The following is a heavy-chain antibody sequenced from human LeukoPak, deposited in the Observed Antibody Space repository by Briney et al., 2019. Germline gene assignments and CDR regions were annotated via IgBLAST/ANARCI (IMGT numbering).Heavy chain of an antibody. CDR3: AKALGSSGWPDY. J-gene: IGHJ4*02. CDR1: GFDFGDSV. D-gene: IGHD6-19*01. Sequence: GGSLRLSCAASGFDFGDSVMHWVRQAPGEELEWVAIISRDGTDRRYEDYVKGRFTISRDNSKNTLYLQMNSLRAEDTAVYYCAKALGSSGWPDYWGQGTLVTVSS. CDR2: ISRDGTDR. V-gene: IGHV3-30*18.